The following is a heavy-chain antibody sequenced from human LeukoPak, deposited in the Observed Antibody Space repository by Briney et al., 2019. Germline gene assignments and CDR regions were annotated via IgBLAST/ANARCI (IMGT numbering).Heavy chain of an antibody. CDR2: IYYSGST. Sequence: RASETLSLTYTVSGGSISSGDYYWSWIRQPPGKGLEWIGYIYYSGSTYCNPSLKSRVTISVDTSKNHFSLKLSSVTAADTAVYYCARDPVGGIDPWGQGTLVTVSS. CDR3: ARDPVGGIDP. CDR1: GGSISSGDYY. D-gene: IGHD3-16*01. V-gene: IGHV4-30-4*01. J-gene: IGHJ5*02.